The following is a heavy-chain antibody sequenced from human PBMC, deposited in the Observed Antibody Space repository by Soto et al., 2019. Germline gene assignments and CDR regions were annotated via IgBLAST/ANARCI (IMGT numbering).Heavy chain of an antibody. D-gene: IGHD3-10*01. CDR3: ARTGVSGYYYYMDV. V-gene: IGHV4-34*01. CDR1: GGSFSGYS. J-gene: IGHJ6*03. Sequence: PSETLSLTCAVYGGSFSGYSWSWIRQPPGKGLEWIGEINHSGSTNYNPSLKSRVTISLDTSKNQFSLKLSSVTAADTAVYYCARTGVSGYYYYMDVWGKGTTVT. CDR2: INHSGST.